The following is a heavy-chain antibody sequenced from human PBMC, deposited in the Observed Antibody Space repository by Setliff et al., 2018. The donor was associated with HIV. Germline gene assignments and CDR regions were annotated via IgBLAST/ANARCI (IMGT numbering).Heavy chain of an antibody. D-gene: IGHD2-2*01. J-gene: IGHJ4*02. V-gene: IGHV4-39*01. CDR3: ARLDCSSSSGFVDY. Sequence: SETLSLTCTVSGGSISNGYYYWVWIRQPPGKGLEWIGGIFYTGSAHYNPSLKSRVTISVDTSRNQFSMKLSSVTAADTTMYYCARLDCSSSSGFVDYWGQGTLVTVSS. CDR1: GGSISNGYYY. CDR2: IFYTGSA.